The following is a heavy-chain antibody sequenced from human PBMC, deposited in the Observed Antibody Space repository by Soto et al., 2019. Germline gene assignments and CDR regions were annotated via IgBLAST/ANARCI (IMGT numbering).Heavy chain of an antibody. Sequence: QITLKEYGPTLVIPTQTLTLTCTFSGFALTTGGVAVGWIRQPPGKALEWLELIYWDDDKRYSPSLKSRLSITKDTHKNPVVLTMTNFDPVDTATYYCAHSECSGDNCYTMMYFRHWGRGTLVTVSS. CDR1: GFALTTGGVA. V-gene: IGHV2-5*02. CDR2: IYWDDDK. CDR3: AHSECSGDNCYTMMYFRH. J-gene: IGHJ2*01. D-gene: IGHD2-15*01.